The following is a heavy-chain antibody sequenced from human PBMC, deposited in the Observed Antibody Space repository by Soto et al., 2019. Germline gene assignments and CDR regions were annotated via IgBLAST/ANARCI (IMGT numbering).Heavy chain of an antibody. CDR3: AREPRYCRGGSCSITGDAYDI. CDR2: ISNRGDT. CDR1: GFIVSDTY. J-gene: IGHJ3*02. V-gene: IGHV3-66*01. D-gene: IGHD2-15*01. Sequence: GGSLRLSCTASGFIVSDTYVNWVRQAPGKGMEWVSVISNRGDTHYADSVRGRFRLSRDISDNTLHLQMNNLRVEDTAVYYCAREPRYCRGGSCSITGDAYDIWGQGTMVTVSS.